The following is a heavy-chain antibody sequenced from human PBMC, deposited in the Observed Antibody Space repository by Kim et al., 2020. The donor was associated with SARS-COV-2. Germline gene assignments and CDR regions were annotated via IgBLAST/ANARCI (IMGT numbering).Heavy chain of an antibody. Sequence: GGSLRLSCAASGFTFSSYAMHWVRQAPGKGLEWVAVISYDGSNKYYADSVKGRFTISRDNSKNTLYLQMNSLRAEDTAVYYCARDGELGYCSGGSCNYF. V-gene: IGHV3-30-3*01. CDR2: ISYDGSNK. J-gene: IGHJ4*01. CDR3: ARDGELGYCSGGSCNYF. CDR1: GFTFSSYA. D-gene: IGHD2-15*01.